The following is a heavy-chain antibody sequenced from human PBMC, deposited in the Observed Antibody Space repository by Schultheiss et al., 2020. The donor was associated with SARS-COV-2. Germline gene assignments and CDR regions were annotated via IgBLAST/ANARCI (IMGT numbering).Heavy chain of an antibody. CDR3: ARSGRVAARPGGRYYYYYGMDV. V-gene: IGHV3-30*04. Sequence: GGSLRLSCAASGFTFSSYAMHWVRQAPGKGLEWVAVIWYDGSDKYYADSVKGRFTISRDNSKNTLYLQMNSLRAEDTAVYYCARSGRVAARPGGRYYYYYGMDVWGQGTTVTVSS. D-gene: IGHD6-6*01. CDR1: GFTFSSYA. J-gene: IGHJ6*02. CDR2: IWYDGSDK.